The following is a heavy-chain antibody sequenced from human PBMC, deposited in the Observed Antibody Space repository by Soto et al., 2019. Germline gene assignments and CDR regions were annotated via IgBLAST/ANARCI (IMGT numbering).Heavy chain of an antibody. CDR2: ISAYNGNT. Sequence: GASVKVSCKASGYTFTSYGISWVRQAPGQGLEWMGWISAYNGNTNYAQKLQGRVTMTTDTSTSTAYMELRSLRSDDTAVYYRARDYYDSSGSLDYYYGMDVWGQGTTVTVSS. CDR3: ARDYYDSSGSLDYYYGMDV. J-gene: IGHJ6*02. V-gene: IGHV1-18*01. CDR1: GYTFTSYG. D-gene: IGHD3-22*01.